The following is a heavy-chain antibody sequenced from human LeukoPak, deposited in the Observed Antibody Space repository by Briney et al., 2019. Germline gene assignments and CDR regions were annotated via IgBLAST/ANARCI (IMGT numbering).Heavy chain of an antibody. J-gene: IGHJ3*02. CDR1: GFTFSSYW. CDR3: ARVGIAAAVGAFDI. D-gene: IGHD6-13*01. CDR2: IMQDGSEK. V-gene: IGHV3-7*01. Sequence: GGSLRLSCAASGFTFSSYWMSWVRQAPGKGLEWVANIMQDGSEKYYVDSVEGRFTISRDNAKNSLYLQMNSLRAEDTAVYYCARVGIAAAVGAFDIWGQGTMVTVSS.